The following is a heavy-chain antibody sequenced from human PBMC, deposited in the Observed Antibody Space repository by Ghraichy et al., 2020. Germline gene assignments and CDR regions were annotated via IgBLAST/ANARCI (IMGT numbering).Heavy chain of an antibody. CDR3: ARPSDFDWSPLQERPEYYYYGMDV. CDR2: IIPILGIA. CDR1: GGTFSRYA. J-gene: IGHJ6*02. D-gene: IGHD3-9*01. V-gene: IGHV1-69*04. Sequence: SVKVSCKASGGTFSRYAISWVRQAPGQGLEWMGRIIPILGIANYAQKFQGRVTITADKSTSTAYMELSSLRSEDTAVYYCARPSDFDWSPLQERPEYYYYGMDVWGQGTTVTVS.